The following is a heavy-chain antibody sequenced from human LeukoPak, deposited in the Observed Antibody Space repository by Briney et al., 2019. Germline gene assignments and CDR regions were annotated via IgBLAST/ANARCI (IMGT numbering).Heavy chain of an antibody. Sequence: ASVKVSCKASGYTFTSYAMHWVRQAPGQRLEWMGWINAGNGNTKYSQKFHGRVTITRDTSASTAYMELSSLRSEDTAVYYCARVSMVRGVISWFDPWGQGPLVTVSS. CDR3: ARVSMVRGVISWFDP. CDR1: GYTFTSYA. D-gene: IGHD3-10*01. J-gene: IGHJ5*02. V-gene: IGHV1-3*01. CDR2: INAGNGNT.